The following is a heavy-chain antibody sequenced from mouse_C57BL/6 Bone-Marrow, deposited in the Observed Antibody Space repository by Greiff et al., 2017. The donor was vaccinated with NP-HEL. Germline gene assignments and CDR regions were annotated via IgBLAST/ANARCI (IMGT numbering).Heavy chain of an antibody. V-gene: IGHV1-54*01. CDR2: INPGSGGT. CDR3: ARLGDLDY. Sequence: VQLQQSGAELVRPGTSVKVSCKASGYAFTNYLIEWVKQRPGQGLERIGVINPGSGGTNYNEKFKGKATLTADKSSSTAYMQLSSLTSEDSAVYFCARLGDLDYWGQGTTLTVSS. J-gene: IGHJ2*01. CDR1: GYAFTNYL.